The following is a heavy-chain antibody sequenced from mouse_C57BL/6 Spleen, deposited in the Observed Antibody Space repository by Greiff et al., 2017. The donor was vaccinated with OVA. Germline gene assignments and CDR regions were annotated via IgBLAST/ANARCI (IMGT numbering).Heavy chain of an antibody. CDR2: IHPSDSDT. CDR1: GYTFTSYW. J-gene: IGHJ4*01. V-gene: IGHV1-74*01. Sequence: QVHVKQPGAELVKPGASVKVSCKASGYTFTSYWMHWVKQRPGQGLEWIGRIHPSDSDTNYNQKFKGKATLTVDKSSSTAYMQLSSLTSEDSAVYYCATPYDYDGYAMDYWGQGTSVTVSS. D-gene: IGHD2-4*01. CDR3: ATPYDYDGYAMDY.